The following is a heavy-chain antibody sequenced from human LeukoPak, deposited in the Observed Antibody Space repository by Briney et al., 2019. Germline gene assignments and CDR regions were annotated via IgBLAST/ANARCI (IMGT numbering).Heavy chain of an antibody. CDR3: AKMDHYDSSGYYLFDY. CDR2: ISASGART. J-gene: IGHJ4*02. D-gene: IGHD3-22*01. Sequence: GGSLRLSCPASGFSFSSYAMSWVRQAPGKGMEWVAAISASGARTYYADSVKGRFTLSRDTSKNTLCLQRNSLRAEDTAVYYCAKMDHYDSSGYYLFDYWGQGTLVTVSS. V-gene: IGHV3-23*01. CDR1: GFSFSSYA.